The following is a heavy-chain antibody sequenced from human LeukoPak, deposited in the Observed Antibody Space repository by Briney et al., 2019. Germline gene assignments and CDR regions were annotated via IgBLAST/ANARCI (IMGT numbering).Heavy chain of an antibody. D-gene: IGHD3-22*01. Sequence: SETLSLTCAVSGGSISTYYWNWIRQPPGKGLEWIGYIYYSGNANYNPSLKSRVTISVDTSKNQFSLNLTSVTAADTAVYYCARAGYYYDTMGETWGQGILVAVSS. CDR1: GGSISTYY. V-gene: IGHV4-59*01. CDR3: ARAGYYYDTMGET. CDR2: IYYSGNA. J-gene: IGHJ4*02.